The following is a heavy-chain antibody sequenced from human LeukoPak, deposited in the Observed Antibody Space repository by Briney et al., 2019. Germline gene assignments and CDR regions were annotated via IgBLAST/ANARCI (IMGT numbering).Heavy chain of an antibody. J-gene: IGHJ4*02. V-gene: IGHV4-34*01. CDR3: ARGYYDFWSGHRYYFDY. D-gene: IGHD3-3*01. Sequence: PSETLSLTCAVYGGSFSGYYWSWIRQPPGKGLEWIGEINHSGSTNYNPSLKSRVTISVDTSKNQFSLKLSSVTAADTAVYYCARGYYDFWSGHRYYFDYWGQGTLVTVSS. CDR1: GGSFSGYY. CDR2: INHSGST.